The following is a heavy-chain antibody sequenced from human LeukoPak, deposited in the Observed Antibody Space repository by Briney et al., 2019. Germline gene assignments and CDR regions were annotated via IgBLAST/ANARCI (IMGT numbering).Heavy chain of an antibody. Sequence: GGSLRLSCVDSGFTFSTYSMAWVRQAPGKGLEWVSSMSSTSTYIYYADSMKGRFTISRDNAKNSLYLQMNSLTAEDTAMYYCARVRGFNNHEGGWFDTWGQGTLVTVSS. CDR2: MSSTSTYI. CDR3: ARVRGFNNHEGGWFDT. J-gene: IGHJ5*02. CDR1: GFTFSTYS. V-gene: IGHV3-21*01. D-gene: IGHD2-15*01.